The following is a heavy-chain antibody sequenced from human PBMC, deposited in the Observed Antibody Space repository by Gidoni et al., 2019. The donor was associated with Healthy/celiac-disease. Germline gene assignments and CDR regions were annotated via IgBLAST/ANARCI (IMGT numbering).Heavy chain of an antibody. CDR3: ARDLEYCSGGSCYPTFYMDV. D-gene: IGHD2-15*01. Sequence: QVQLVESGGGVVQPGRSLRLSCAASGFTSSSYYMHWVRQAPGKGLEWVAVISYDGSNKYYADSVKGRVTISRDNSNNTLYLQMNSLRAEDTAVYYCARDLEYCSGGSCYPTFYMDVWGKGTTVTVSS. J-gene: IGHJ6*03. CDR1: GFTSSSYY. V-gene: IGHV3-30-3*01. CDR2: ISYDGSNK.